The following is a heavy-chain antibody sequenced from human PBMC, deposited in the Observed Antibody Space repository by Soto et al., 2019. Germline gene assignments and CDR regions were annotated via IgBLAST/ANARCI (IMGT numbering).Heavy chain of an antibody. Sequence: GESLKISCKVSGYSFTSYWIGWLRQMPGKVLEWMRIIYPGDSDTRYSPSFQGQVTISADKSISTAYLQWSSLKASDTAMYYCARRSDDILTGYYYGMNVWGEGTSVTVSS. CDR2: IYPGDSDT. D-gene: IGHD3-9*01. CDR3: ARRSDDILTGYYYGMNV. CDR1: GYSFTSYW. V-gene: IGHV5-51*01. J-gene: IGHJ6*01.